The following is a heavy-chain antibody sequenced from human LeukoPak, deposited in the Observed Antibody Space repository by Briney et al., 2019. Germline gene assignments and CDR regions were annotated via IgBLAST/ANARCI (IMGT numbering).Heavy chain of an antibody. CDR1: GSSISSGGYY. CDR3: AREVRNVVVVAENYFDY. V-gene: IGHV4-31*03. J-gene: IGHJ4*02. Sequence: PSETVSLTCTVSGSSISSGGYYWSWIRQHPGKGLEWVGYIYYSGSTYYNPSLKSRVTISVDTSKNQFSLKLSSVTAADTAVYYCAREVRNVVVVAENYFDYWGQGTLVTVSS. CDR2: IYYSGST. D-gene: IGHD2-15*01.